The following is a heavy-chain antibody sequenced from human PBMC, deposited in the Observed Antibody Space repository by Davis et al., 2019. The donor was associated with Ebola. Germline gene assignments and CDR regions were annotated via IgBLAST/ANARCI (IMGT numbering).Heavy chain of an antibody. Sequence: SETLSLTCTVSGGSIRSSSYYWGWIRQPPGKGLEWIGSIYYTGSTYYNPSLKSRVTISVDTSKNQFSLKLSSVTAADTAVYYCARRFWGGQLDYWGQGTLVTVSS. CDR3: ARRFWGGQLDY. J-gene: IGHJ4*02. CDR2: IYYTGST. CDR1: GGSIRSSSYY. V-gene: IGHV4-39*01. D-gene: IGHD3-16*01.